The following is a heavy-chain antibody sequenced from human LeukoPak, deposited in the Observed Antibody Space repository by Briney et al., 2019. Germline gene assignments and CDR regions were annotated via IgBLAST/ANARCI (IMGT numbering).Heavy chain of an antibody. Sequence: GGSLRLSCAASGFSLSDAYMSWVRQTPGKRLEWIGRIISKSDGGTTNYAAPVQGRFIISRDDSKGTLYLQLNSLRTDDTAVYYCLAQYYFDYWGRGTLVTVSS. D-gene: IGHD4-11*01. CDR3: LAQYYFDY. CDR2: IISKSDGGTT. V-gene: IGHV3-15*01. J-gene: IGHJ4*02. CDR1: GFSLSDAY.